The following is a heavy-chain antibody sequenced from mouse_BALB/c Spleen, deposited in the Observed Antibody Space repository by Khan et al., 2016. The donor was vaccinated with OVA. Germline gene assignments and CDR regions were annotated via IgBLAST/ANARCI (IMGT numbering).Heavy chain of an antibody. CDR1: GFTFSTYS. Sequence: EVQGVESGGDLVRPGGSLKLSCSASGFTFSTYSMSWVRQTPDKRLEWVATISSAGDYTFFPDSVKGRFTISRDNARNTLYLQMNSLRSEDTAMYYCASHLTGSFAYWGQGTLVTVSA. CDR2: ISSAGDYT. J-gene: IGHJ3*01. V-gene: IGHV5-6*01. D-gene: IGHD4-1*01. CDR3: ASHLTGSFAY.